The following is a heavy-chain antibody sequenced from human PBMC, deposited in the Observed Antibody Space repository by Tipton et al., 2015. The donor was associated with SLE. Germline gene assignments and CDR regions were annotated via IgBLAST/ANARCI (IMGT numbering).Heavy chain of an antibody. CDR2: IYTSGST. CDR1: GGSISSGSYY. D-gene: IGHD6-13*01. CDR3: ARDSPGMAAAA. J-gene: IGHJ4*02. Sequence: TLSLTCTVSGGSISSGSYYWSWIRQPAGKGLEWIGRIYTSGSTNYNPSLKSRATISVDTSKNQFSLKLTSVTAADTAVYYCARDSPGMAAAAWGRGTLVTVSS. V-gene: IGHV4-61*02.